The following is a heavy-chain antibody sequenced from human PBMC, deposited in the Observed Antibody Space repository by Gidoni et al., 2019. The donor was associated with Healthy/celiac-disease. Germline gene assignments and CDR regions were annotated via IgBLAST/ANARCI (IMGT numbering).Heavy chain of an antibody. J-gene: IGHJ4*02. CDR3: ARHTLASSSGWYGIFDY. Sequence: QLQLQESGPGLVTPSETLSLTCTVSGGPSSSSSYYWGWIRQPPGKGLEWIGSIYYSGSTYYDPSLTSLVTISVDTSKTQFSLKLSSVTAADTAVYYCARHTLASSSGWYGIFDYWGQGTLVTVSS. D-gene: IGHD6-19*01. V-gene: IGHV4-39*01. CDR1: GGPSSSSSYY. CDR2: IYYSGST.